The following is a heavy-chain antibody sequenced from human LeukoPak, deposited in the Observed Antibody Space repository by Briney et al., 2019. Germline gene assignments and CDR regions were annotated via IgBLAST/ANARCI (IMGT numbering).Heavy chain of an antibody. CDR3: ARDLSGG. CDR1: GFTFSSYV. D-gene: IGHD4-23*01. V-gene: IGHV3-23*01. Sequence: PGGSLRLSCAASGFTFSSYVMSWVRQAPGKGLDWVSAISGSGVSTYYADSVKGRFTISRDNSKNTLYLQMNSLRAEDTAMYYCARDLSGGWGQGTLVTVSS. CDR2: ISGSGVST. J-gene: IGHJ4*02.